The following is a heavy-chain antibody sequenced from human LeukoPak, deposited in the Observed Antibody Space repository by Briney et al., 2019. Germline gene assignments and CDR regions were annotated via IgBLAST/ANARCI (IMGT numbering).Heavy chain of an antibody. Sequence: SETLSLTCAVYAGSFSGYYWSWIRQPPGKGLEWIGEINHSGSTNYNPSLKSRVTISVDTSKNQFSLKLSSVTAADTAVYYCARAVERITMIVVAKGNAFDIWGQGTMVTVSS. J-gene: IGHJ3*02. CDR1: AGSFSGYY. CDR2: INHSGST. V-gene: IGHV4-34*01. CDR3: ARAVERITMIVVAKGNAFDI. D-gene: IGHD3-22*01.